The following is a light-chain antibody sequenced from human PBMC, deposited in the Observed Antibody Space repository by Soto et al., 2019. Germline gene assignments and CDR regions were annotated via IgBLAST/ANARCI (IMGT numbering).Light chain of an antibody. CDR3: QRRSNWPPRT. J-gene: IGKJ4*01. CDR2: DAS. V-gene: IGKV3-11*01. CDR1: QSVSSY. Sequence: EIVLTQSPATLSLSPGERATLSCRASQSVSSYLAWYQQNPGQAPRLLIYDASNRATGIPARFSGSWSGTDFTLTIGGLEPEDFAVYYCQRRSNWPPRTLGGGTKVDIK.